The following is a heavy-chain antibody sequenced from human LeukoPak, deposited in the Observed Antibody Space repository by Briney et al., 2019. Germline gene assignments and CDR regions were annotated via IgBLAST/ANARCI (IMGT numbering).Heavy chain of an antibody. CDR3: ARESGYSYEFDY. J-gene: IGHJ4*02. D-gene: IGHD5-18*01. CDR2: IKQDGSEK. CDR1: GFTVSSNY. Sequence: GGSLRLSCAASGFTVSSNYMSWIRQAPGKGLEWVANIKQDGSEKYYVDSVKGRFTISRDNAKNSLYLQMNSLRAEDTAVYYCARESGYSYEFDYWGQGTLVTVSS. V-gene: IGHV3-7*03.